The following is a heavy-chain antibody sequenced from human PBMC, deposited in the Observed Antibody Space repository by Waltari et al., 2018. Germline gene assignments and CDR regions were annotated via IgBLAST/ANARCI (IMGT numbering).Heavy chain of an antibody. Sequence: EVQLLESGGGLVQPGGSLRLSCAASGFTFSSYAMSWVRQAPGKGLEWVPALSGSGGGTYDADSGKGRFTISRDNSNNPLYLQMNSLRAEDTAVYYCAKRDLGYCSGGSCGYGVRYFDYWGQGTLVTVSS. CDR3: AKRDLGYCSGGSCGYGVRYFDY. V-gene: IGHV3-23*01. CDR2: LSGSGGGT. D-gene: IGHD2-15*01. J-gene: IGHJ4*02. CDR1: GFTFSSYA.